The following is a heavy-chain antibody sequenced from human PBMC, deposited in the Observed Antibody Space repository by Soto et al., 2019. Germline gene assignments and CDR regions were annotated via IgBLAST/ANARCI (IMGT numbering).Heavy chain of an antibody. J-gene: IGHJ4*02. V-gene: IGHV3-23*01. CDR2: ISGSGGST. D-gene: IGHD3-22*01. Sequence: GGSLRLSCAASGFTFSSYAMSWVRQAPGKGLEWVSAISGSGGSTYYADSVKGRFTISRDNSKNTLYLQMNSLRAEDTAVYYWAKDRRITMKSGSPPFDYWGQGTLVTVSS. CDR1: GFTFSSYA. CDR3: AKDRRITMKSGSPPFDY.